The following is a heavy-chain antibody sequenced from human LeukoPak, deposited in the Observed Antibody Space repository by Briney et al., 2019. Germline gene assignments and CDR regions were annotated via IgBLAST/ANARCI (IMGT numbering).Heavy chain of an antibody. CDR1: GYSISSGYY. J-gene: IGHJ6*03. V-gene: IGHV4-38-2*02. Sequence: SETLSLTCTVSGYSISSGYYWGWIRQPPGKGLEWIGSIYHSGSTYYNPSLKSRVTISVDTSKNQFSLKLSSVTAADTAVYYCARAGAYAGYYYYMDVWGKGTTVTISS. CDR2: IYHSGST. D-gene: IGHD2-21*01. CDR3: ARAGAYAGYYYYMDV.